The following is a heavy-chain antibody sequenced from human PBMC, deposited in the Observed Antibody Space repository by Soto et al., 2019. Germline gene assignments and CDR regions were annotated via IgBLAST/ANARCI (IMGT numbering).Heavy chain of an antibody. CDR3: ATRSPAFDY. CDR2: ITTDKGKT. J-gene: IGHJ4*02. V-gene: IGHV1-18*01. CDR1: GYTFTSYG. Sequence: ASVKVSCKASGYTFTSYGISWVRQAPGQGLEWMGWITTDKGKTTYAQKFQGRVTMTTGTSTSTAYMEMRSLRSDDTAVYYCATRSPAFDYWGQGTQVTVSS.